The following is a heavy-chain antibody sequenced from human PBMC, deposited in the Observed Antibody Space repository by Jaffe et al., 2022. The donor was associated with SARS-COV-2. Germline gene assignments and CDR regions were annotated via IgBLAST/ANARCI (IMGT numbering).Heavy chain of an antibody. Sequence: QVQLVQSGAEVKKPGASVKVSCKASGYTFTNYGISWVRQAPGQGLEWMGWISPYNGDTNYAQKFQGRVTMTTDTSTSTAYMELRSLRSDDTAVYFCGRDHRDYRYFLDYWGQGTLVTVSS. CDR3: GRDHRDYRYFLDY. CDR2: ISPYNGDT. V-gene: IGHV1-18*01. D-gene: IGHD4-17*01. J-gene: IGHJ4*02. CDR1: GYTFTNYG.